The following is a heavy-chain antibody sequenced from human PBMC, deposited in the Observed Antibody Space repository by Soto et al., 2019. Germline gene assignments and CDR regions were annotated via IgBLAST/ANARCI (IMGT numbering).Heavy chain of an antibody. CDR3: ARSRNLDV. CDR2: ASHTGGT. V-gene: IGHV4-34*01. Sequence: QVQVQQWGAGLLKFSETLSLTCAVNGGSFSGWHWNWIRHPPGKGLEWIGEASHTGGTNYNPSLESRVTISVDRSRNQLSLKLTSVSAADTAVYYCARSRNLDVWGPGTTVIVSS. CDR1: GGSFSGWH. D-gene: IGHD1-1*01. J-gene: IGHJ6*02.